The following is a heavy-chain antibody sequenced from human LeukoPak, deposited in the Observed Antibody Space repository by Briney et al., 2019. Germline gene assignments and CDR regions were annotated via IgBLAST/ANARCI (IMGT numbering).Heavy chain of an antibody. CDR3: AGDEGWTFDI. CDR2: IKQDGSVI. D-gene: IGHD5-24*01. Sequence: GGSLRLSCAASGFSFSTHWMSWFRQAPGKGLEWVALIKQDGSVIHYVDSVKGRFTISRDNAKDSLSLQMNSLRADDTAVYYCAGDEGWTFDIWGQGTKVTVSS. CDR1: GFSFSTHW. V-gene: IGHV3-7*01. J-gene: IGHJ3*02.